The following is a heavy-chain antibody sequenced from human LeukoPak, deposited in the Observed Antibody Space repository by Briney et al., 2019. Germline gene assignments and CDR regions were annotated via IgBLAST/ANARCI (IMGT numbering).Heavy chain of an antibody. CDR2: TSWDGTYK. CDR3: VREAEIVVVPAAVSRTGVSFAY. J-gene: IGHJ4*02. CDR1: GFTFSSYA. V-gene: IGHV3-30*04. Sequence: GGSLRLSCAASGFTFSSYAMSWVRQTPGKGLEWVAVTSWDGTYKYYADSVKGRFTISRDNPKNTLYLQMNSLRAEDTAIYYCVREAEIVVVPAAVSRTGVSFAYWGQGTLVTVSS. D-gene: IGHD2-2*01.